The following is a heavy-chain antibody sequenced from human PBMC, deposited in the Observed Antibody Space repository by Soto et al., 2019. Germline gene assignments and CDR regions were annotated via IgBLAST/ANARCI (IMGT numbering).Heavy chain of an antibody. CDR3: SRESSSGNSYFDY. V-gene: IGHV3-66*01. CDR2: IYSGGST. J-gene: IGHJ4*02. Sequence: GGSLRLSCAASGFTVSSSNMRWVRQAPGKGLEWVSLIYSGGSTYYADSVKGRFTISRDNSKNTLFLQMNSVRADDTAMYYCSRESSSGNSYFDYWGRGTLVTVSS. CDR1: GFTVSSSN. D-gene: IGHD1-26*01.